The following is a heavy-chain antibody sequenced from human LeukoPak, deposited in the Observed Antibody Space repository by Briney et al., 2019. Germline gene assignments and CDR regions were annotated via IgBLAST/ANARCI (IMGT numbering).Heavy chain of an antibody. CDR2: ISSSGSTA. Sequence: GGSLRLSCAASGFTFSDHYMDWVRQAPGKGLEWVSYISSSGSTAYYADSVKGRFTISRDNAKNSLFLQMNSLRAEDTAVYFCARMFEFWGQGTLVTVSS. J-gene: IGHJ4*02. CDR1: GFTFSDHY. CDR3: ARMFEF. V-gene: IGHV3-11*04.